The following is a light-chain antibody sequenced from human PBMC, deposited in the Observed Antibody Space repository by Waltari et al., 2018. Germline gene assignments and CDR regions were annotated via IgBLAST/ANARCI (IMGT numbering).Light chain of an antibody. CDR1: SSDVGSQNL. V-gene: IGLV2-23*01. J-gene: IGLJ3*02. Sequence: QSAPTQPASVSGSPGQSITIPCTVTSSDVGSQNLVSWYQQPPVKAPKLMIYEGSKRPSGVSNRFSGSKSGNTASLTISGLQAEDEADYYCCSYAGSSTLGVFGGGTKLTVL. CDR2: EGS. CDR3: CSYAGSSTLGV.